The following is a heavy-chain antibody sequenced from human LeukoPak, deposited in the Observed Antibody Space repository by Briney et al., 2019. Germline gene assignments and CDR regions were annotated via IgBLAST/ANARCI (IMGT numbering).Heavy chain of an antibody. D-gene: IGHD5/OR15-5a*01. V-gene: IGHV3-23*01. CDR1: GLTFTTNG. Sequence: GGSVRPSCAASGLTFTTNGMGWARHAAGEGREWVSCISGSGGNTKYAHSVKGRLTIYRANAKNCLYMQTDGQRADDMAGHYCAKGRNVYVDAALKYWGEGTLVTVSS. J-gene: IGHJ4*02. CDR3: AKGRNVYVDAALKY. CDR2: ISGSGGNT.